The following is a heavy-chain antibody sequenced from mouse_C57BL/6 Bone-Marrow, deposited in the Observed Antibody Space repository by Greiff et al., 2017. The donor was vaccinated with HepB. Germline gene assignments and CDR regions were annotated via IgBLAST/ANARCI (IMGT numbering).Heavy chain of an antibody. D-gene: IGHD1-1*01. J-gene: IGHJ1*03. CDR2: IDPNSGGT. Sequence: QVQLQQPGAELVKPGASVKLSCKASGYTFTSYWMHWVKQRPGRGREWIGRIDPNSGGTKYNEKFKSKATLTVDKPSSTAYMQLSSLTSEDSAVYYCAREGGITTVVAPVVWGTGTTVTVSS. V-gene: IGHV1-72*01. CDR3: AREGGITTVVAPVV. CDR1: GYTFTSYW.